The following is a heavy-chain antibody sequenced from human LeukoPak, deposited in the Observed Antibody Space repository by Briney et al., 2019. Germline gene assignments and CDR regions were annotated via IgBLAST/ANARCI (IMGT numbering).Heavy chain of an antibody. D-gene: IGHD2-15*01. Sequence: GGSLRLSCVASGFTLSTDGMHWVRQAPGKGLEWVAFIRYDGSDKFYGDSVKGRFTTSRDNSKNTLYLQMSRLRVEDAAVYYCAKDLDCSGGTCYKAFDCWGQGTLVTVSS. CDR3: AKDLDCSGGTCYKAFDC. CDR1: GFTLSTDG. CDR2: IRYDGSDK. J-gene: IGHJ4*02. V-gene: IGHV3-30*02.